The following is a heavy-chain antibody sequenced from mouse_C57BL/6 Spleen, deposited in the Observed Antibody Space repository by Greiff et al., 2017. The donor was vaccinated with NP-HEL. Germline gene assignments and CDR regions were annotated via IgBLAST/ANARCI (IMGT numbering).Heavy chain of an antibody. CDR2: IDPEDGDT. CDR3: TTGPPNYYGSFAY. CDR1: GFNIKDYY. Sequence: EVKLQESGAELVRPGASVKLSCTASGFNIKDYYMHWVKQRPEQGLEWIGRIDPEDGDTEYAPKFQGKATMTADTSSNTAYLQLSSLTSEDTAVYYCTTGPPNYYGSFAYWGQGTLVTVSA. D-gene: IGHD1-1*01. J-gene: IGHJ3*01. V-gene: IGHV14-1*01.